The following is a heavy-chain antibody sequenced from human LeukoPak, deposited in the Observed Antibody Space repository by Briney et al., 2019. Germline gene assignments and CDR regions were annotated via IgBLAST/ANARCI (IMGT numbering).Heavy chain of an antibody. CDR3: ARDRHYDILTGYYDLDY. J-gene: IGHJ4*02. D-gene: IGHD3-9*01. CDR1: GYTFTSYG. Sequence: ASVKVSCKASGYTFTSYGISWVRQAPGQGLEWMGWISAYNGNTNCAQKLQGRVTMTTDTSTSTAYMELRSLRSDDTAVYYCARDRHYDILTGYYDLDYWGQGTLVTVSS. CDR2: ISAYNGNT. V-gene: IGHV1-18*04.